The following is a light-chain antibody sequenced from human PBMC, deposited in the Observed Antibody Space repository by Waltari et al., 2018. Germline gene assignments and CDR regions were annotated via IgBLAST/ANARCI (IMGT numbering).Light chain of an antibody. CDR2: DTS. V-gene: IGLV7-46*01. CDR3: MLSYSGSWV. J-gene: IGLJ3*02. Sequence: QAVLTQEPSVTVSPGGTVPLTCGSSTGAVTSGHYPYWFQPKPGQVPKTLISDTSNKHSWTPARFSGPRLGGKAVLTLSGAHLEDEADYYCMLSYSGSWVFGGGTKLTVL. CDR1: TGAVTSGHY.